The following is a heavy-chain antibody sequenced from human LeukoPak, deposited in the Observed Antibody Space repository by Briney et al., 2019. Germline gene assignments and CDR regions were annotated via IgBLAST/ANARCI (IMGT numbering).Heavy chain of an antibody. V-gene: IGHV4-59*08. Sequence: SATLSLTCTVSGGSISSYYWSWIRQPPGKGLEWIGYIYYSGSTNYNPSLKSRVTISVDTSKNQFSLKLSSVTAADTAVYYCAAGYSSSSLFLGYWGQGTLVTVSS. CDR2: IYYSGST. D-gene: IGHD6-13*01. CDR1: GGSISSYY. J-gene: IGHJ4*02. CDR3: AAGYSSSSLFLGY.